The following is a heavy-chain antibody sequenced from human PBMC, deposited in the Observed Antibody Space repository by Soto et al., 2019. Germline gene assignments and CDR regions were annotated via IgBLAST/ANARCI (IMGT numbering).Heavy chain of an antibody. CDR1: GYTFTSYA. J-gene: IGHJ6*02. Sequence: GASVKVSCKASGYTFTSYAMHWVRQAPGQRLEWMGWINAGNGNTKYSQKFQGRVTITRDTSASTAYMELSSLRSEDTAVYYCASPSEQLLAAHRYYYYGMDVWGQGTTVTVSS. CDR2: INAGNGNT. V-gene: IGHV1-3*01. D-gene: IGHD6-6*01. CDR3: ASPSEQLLAAHRYYYYGMDV.